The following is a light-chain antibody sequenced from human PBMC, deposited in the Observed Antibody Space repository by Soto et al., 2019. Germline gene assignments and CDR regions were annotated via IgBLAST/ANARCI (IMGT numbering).Light chain of an antibody. CDR3: QHYSNWPPIT. J-gene: IGKJ3*01. V-gene: IGKV3-15*01. CDR1: QSVSIN. Sequence: EIVMTQSPATLSVSPGERATLSCRASQSVSINLAWYQHRPGQAPRLLIYGASTRATGIPGRFGGSGSGTEFTLTISSLQSEDFAVYYCQHYSNWPPITFGPGTKVDIK. CDR2: GAS.